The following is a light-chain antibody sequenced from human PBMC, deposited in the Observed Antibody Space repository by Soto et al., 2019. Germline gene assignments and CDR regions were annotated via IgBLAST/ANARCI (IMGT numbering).Light chain of an antibody. CDR2: KAS. CDR3: QQYDSYPGT. CDR1: QSISSW. Sequence: DIQMTQSPSTLSASVGERVTSTCRASQSISSWLSWYHQKPGKAPKLLIYKASNLESGVPSRFSGSRSGTDLTLTISCLQSEDLATYYCQQYDSYPGTCGQGTQVDIK. V-gene: IGKV1-5*03. J-gene: IGKJ1*01.